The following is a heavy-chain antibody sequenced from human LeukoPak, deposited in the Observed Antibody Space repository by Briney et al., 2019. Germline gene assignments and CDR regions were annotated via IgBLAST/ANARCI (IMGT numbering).Heavy chain of an antibody. V-gene: IGHV1-2*02. CDR1: GYTFTGYY. CDR3: ARGGDFYYNSSGYYDYYYYGMDV. D-gene: IGHD3-22*01. Sequence: GASVKVSCKASGYTFTGYYMHGVRQAPGQGLEWMGWINPNSGGTNYAQKFQGRVTMTRDTSISTAYMELSRLRSDDTAFYYCARGGDFYYNSSGYYDYYYYGMDVWGQGTTVTVSS. J-gene: IGHJ6*02. CDR2: INPNSGGT.